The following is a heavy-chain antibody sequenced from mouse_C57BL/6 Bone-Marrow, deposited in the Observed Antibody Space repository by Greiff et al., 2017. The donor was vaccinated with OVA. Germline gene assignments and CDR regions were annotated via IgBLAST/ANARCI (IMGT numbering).Heavy chain of an antibody. V-gene: IGHV1-26*01. D-gene: IGHD1-1*01. CDR1: GYTFTDYY. J-gene: IGHJ2*01. CDR3: ARETTVVAGDFDY. Sequence: VQLQQSGPELVKPGASVKISCKASGYTFTDYYMNWVKQSHGKSLEWIGDINPNNGGTSYNQKFKGKATLTVDKSSSTAYMEFRSLTSEDSAVYYSARETTVVAGDFDYWGQGTTLTVSS. CDR2: INPNNGGT.